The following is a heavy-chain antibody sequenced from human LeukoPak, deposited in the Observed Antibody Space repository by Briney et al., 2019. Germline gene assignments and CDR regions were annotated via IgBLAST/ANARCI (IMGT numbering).Heavy chain of an antibody. Sequence: PGGSLRLSCAASGFTFSSYAMNWVRQAPGKGLEWVSSISTGSSYIYYTDSAKGRFTISRDNAKNSLYLQMNSLRAEDTAVHYCVRAYHPGGWFDPWGQGTLVTVSS. CDR2: ISTGSSYI. J-gene: IGHJ5*02. CDR1: GFTFSSYA. V-gene: IGHV3-21*01. CDR3: VRAYHPGGWFDP. D-gene: IGHD2-21*01.